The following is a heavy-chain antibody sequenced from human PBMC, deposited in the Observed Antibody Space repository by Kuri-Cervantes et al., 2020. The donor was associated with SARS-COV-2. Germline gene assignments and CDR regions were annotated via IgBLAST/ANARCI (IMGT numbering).Heavy chain of an antibody. Sequence: GESLKISCAASGFTFSSYGMHWVRQAPGKGLEWVAFIRYDGSNKYYADSVKGRFTISRDNSKNTLYLQMNSLRAEDTAVYYCAKDGSVWGSYRFDYWGRGTLVTVSS. CDR1: GFTFSSYG. V-gene: IGHV3-30*02. CDR3: AKDGSVWGSYRFDY. CDR2: IRYDGSNK. D-gene: IGHD3-16*02. J-gene: IGHJ4*02.